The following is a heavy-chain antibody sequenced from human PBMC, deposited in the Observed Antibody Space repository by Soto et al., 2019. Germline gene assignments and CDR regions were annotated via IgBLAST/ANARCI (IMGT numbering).Heavy chain of an antibody. J-gene: IGHJ3*02. CDR2: ISSSGSTI. CDR1: GFTFNDYY. V-gene: IGHV3-11*01. Sequence: GGSLRLSCAASGFTFNDYYMSWIRQAPGKGLEWVSYISSSGSTIYYADSVKGRFTISRDNAKNSLYLQMNSLRAEDTAVYYCARMALYCDIRTGKYGAYDIWGQGTMVTVSS. D-gene: IGHD3-9*01. CDR3: ARMALYCDIRTGKYGAYDI.